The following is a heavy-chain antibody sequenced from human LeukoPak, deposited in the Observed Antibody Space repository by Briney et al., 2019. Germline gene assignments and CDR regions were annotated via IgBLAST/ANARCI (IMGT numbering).Heavy chain of an antibody. D-gene: IGHD3-16*01. CDR1: GGAITNYY. V-gene: IGHV4-59*01. J-gene: IGHJ4*02. CDR3: TRGAGWLIDY. Sequence: PSETLSLTCGVSGGAITNYYWNWIRQAPGKGLEWLGYIYYTGSTTYNPSVKSRITISLDTSKKQISLKLRSVTAADTAVYYCTRGAGWLIDYWGQGILVTVSS. CDR2: IYYTGST.